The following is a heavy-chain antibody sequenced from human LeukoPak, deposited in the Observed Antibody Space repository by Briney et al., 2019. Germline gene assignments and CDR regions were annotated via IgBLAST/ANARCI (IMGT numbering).Heavy chain of an antibody. J-gene: IGHJ4*02. D-gene: IGHD2-15*01. V-gene: IGHV3-23*01. CDR2: ISGSGGST. CDR1: GFTFSSYA. CDR3: AKDLYCSGGSCPNPPATLDY. Sequence: PGGSLRLSCAASGFTFSSYAMSWVRHAPGKGLEWVSAISGSGGSTYYADSVKGRFTISRDNSKNTLYLQMNSLRAEDTAVYYCAKDLYCSGGSCPNPPATLDYWGQGTLVTVSS.